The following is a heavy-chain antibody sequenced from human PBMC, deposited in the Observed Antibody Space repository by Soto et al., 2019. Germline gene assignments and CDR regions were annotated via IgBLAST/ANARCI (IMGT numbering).Heavy chain of an antibody. D-gene: IGHD3-9*01. V-gene: IGHV1-69*06. CDR1: GGTFSSYA. CDR3: ARDLGGNYDILTEAGY. CDR2: IIPIFGTA. J-gene: IGHJ4*02. Sequence: ASVKVSCKASGGTFSSYAISWVRQAPGQGLEWMGGIIPIFGTANYAQKFQGRVTITADKATSTAYMELSSLRSEDTAVYYCARDLGGNYDILTEAGYGGQGTLVTVSS.